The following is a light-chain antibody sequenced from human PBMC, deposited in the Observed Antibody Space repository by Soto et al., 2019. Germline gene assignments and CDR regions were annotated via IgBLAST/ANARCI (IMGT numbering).Light chain of an antibody. CDR3: SSYTSSSTLDEI. CDR2: EVS. Sequence: QSVLTQPASVSGSPGQSITISCTGTSSDVGGYNYVSWYQQHPGKAPKLMIYEVSNRPSGVSNRFSGSKSGNTASLTISGLQAEDEADYYCSSYTSSSTLDEIFGGGTKLTVL. CDR1: SSDVGGYNY. J-gene: IGLJ2*01. V-gene: IGLV2-14*01.